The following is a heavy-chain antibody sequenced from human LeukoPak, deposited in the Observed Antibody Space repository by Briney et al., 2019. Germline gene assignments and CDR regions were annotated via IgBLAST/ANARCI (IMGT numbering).Heavy chain of an antibody. CDR2: IYYSGST. CDR1: GGSISSYY. J-gene: IGHJ4*02. Sequence: SETLSLTCTVSGGSISSYYWSWIRQPPGKGLEWIGYIYYSGSTNYKPSLKSRVTISVETSKNQFSLKLRSVTAADTAVYYCARVGLPRKDIHGSWYSFDYWGQGTLVTVSS. D-gene: IGHD6-13*01. CDR3: ARVGLPRKDIHGSWYSFDY. V-gene: IGHV4-59*01.